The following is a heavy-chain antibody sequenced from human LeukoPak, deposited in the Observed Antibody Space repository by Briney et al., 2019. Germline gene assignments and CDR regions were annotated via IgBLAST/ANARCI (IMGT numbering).Heavy chain of an antibody. CDR1: GGSISGYF. V-gene: IGHV4-59*08. CDR2: IYYPGST. D-gene: IGHD2/OR15-2a*01. J-gene: IGHJ5*02. CDR3: ARYTTSTLPNWFDP. Sequence: SETLSLACTVSGGSISGYFWSWIRQPPGKGLEWIGYIYYPGSTSYNPSLTSRVTMSLDTSKNQFSLRLSSVTAADTAIYYCARYTTSTLPNWFDPWGQGTLVTVSS.